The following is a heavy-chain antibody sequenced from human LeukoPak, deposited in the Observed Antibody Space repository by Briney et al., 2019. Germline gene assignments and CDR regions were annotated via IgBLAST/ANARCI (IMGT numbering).Heavy chain of an antibody. CDR2: IYYSGST. V-gene: IGHV4-31*03. CDR3: ARVSFHSGGPGP. CDR1: GGSVSSAGYF. D-gene: IGHD2-15*01. Sequence: SETLSLTCTVSGGSVSSAGYFWTWIRQHPGKGLEWIGYIYYSGSTYYTPSLKSRVIISADTSTNRFSLNLSSVTAADTAVYYCARVSFHSGGPGPWGQGTLVTVSS. J-gene: IGHJ5*02.